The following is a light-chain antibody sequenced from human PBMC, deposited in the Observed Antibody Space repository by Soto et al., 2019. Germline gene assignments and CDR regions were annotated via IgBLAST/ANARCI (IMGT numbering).Light chain of an antibody. Sequence: DIQLTQSPSSLSASVGDRVTLICRASQDIRNYLSWYQQKPGTAPKLLVYAASTLQSGVPSRFSGSGSGTEFTLTINSLQPEDVATYFCQKYNFAPFTFGPGTKVEI. CDR1: QDIRNY. CDR2: AAS. CDR3: QKYNFAPFT. V-gene: IGKV1-27*01. J-gene: IGKJ3*01.